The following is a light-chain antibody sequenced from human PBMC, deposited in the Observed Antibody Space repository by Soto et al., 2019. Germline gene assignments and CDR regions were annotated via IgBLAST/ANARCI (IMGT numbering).Light chain of an antibody. CDR1: QSISSY. V-gene: IGKV1-39*01. CDR3: QQSYSTPPDGT. Sequence: DIQMTQSPSSLSASVGDRVTITCRASQSISSYLNWYQQKPGKAPKLLIYAASSLQSGVPSRFSGSGSGTDFTLTISSLQPEYFSTYYCQQSYSTPPDGTFGQGTKVDIK. CDR2: AAS. J-gene: IGKJ1*01.